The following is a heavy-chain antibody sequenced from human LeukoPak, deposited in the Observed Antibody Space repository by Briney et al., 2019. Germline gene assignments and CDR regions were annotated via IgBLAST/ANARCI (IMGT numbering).Heavy chain of an antibody. Sequence: SVKVSCKASGGTFSSYAISLVRQAPGQGLEWMGRIIPILGIANYAQKFQGRVTITADKSTSTAYMELSSLRSEDTAVYYCARDCGSCGVAQDYWGQGTLVTVSS. CDR3: ARDCGSCGVAQDY. J-gene: IGHJ4*02. D-gene: IGHD1-26*01. CDR2: IIPILGIA. CDR1: GGTFSSYA. V-gene: IGHV1-69*04.